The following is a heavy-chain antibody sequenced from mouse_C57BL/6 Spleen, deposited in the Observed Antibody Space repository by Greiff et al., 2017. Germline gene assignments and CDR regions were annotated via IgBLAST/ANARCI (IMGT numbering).Heavy chain of an antibody. D-gene: IGHD3-2*02. CDR1: GYTFTSYW. Sequence: QVQLKQPGAELVKPGASVKVSCKASGYTFTSYWMHWVKQRPGQGLEWIGRIHPSDSDTNYNQKFKGKATLTVDKSSSTAYMQLSSLTSEDSAVYYCAIGRTAQAYAMDYWGQGTSVTVSS. V-gene: IGHV1-74*01. J-gene: IGHJ4*01. CDR3: AIGRTAQAYAMDY. CDR2: IHPSDSDT.